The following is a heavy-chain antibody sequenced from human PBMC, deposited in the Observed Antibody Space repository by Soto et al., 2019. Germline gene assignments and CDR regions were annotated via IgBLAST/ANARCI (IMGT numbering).Heavy chain of an antibody. Sequence: SETLSLTCTVPGGSISSGGYYWSWIRQHPGKGLEWIGYIYYSGSTYYNPSLKSRVTTSVDTSKNQFSLKLSSVTAADTAVYYCASANYYVWGSYRYAYADYWGQGTLVTVSS. V-gene: IGHV4-31*03. CDR2: IYYSGST. CDR3: ASANYYVWGSYRYAYADY. J-gene: IGHJ4*02. CDR1: GGSISSGGYY. D-gene: IGHD3-16*02.